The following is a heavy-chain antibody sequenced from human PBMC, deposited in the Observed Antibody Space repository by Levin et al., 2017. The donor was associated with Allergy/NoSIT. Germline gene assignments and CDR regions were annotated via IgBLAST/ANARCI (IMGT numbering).Heavy chain of an antibody. CDR2: FYYGGST. J-gene: IGHJ4*02. CDR1: GVSVSSGSYY. Sequence: SETLSLTCTVSGVSVSSGSYYWTWIRQPPGNGLEWIGYFYYGGSTHYNPSLKSRVTISVDTSKNQFSLKLSSVTTADTAVYYCAIVEGGVGDRWDWGQGTLVTVSS. V-gene: IGHV4-61*01. D-gene: IGHD3-10*01. CDR3: AIVEGGVGDRWD.